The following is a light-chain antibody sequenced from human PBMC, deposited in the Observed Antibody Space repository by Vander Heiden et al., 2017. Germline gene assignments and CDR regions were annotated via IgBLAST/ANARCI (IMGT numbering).Light chain of an antibody. CDR2: AAS. CDR1: QSISRY. V-gene: IGKV1-39*01. Sequence: DIQLTQSPSSLSASVGDRVTITCRASQSISRYLIWYQQRPRKAPKLLIYAASTLQSGVPSRFSGSGSGTDFTLTINSLQPEDFATYYCQQTYRTPWTFGQGTNVEIK. CDR3: QQTYRTPWT. J-gene: IGKJ1*01.